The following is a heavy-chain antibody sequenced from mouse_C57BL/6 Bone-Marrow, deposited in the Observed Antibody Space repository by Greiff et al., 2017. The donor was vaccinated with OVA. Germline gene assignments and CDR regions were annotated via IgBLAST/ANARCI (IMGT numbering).Heavy chain of an antibody. J-gene: IGHJ3*01. V-gene: IGHV5-4*01. Sequence: EVKVVESGGGLVKPGGSLKLSCAASGFTFSSYAMSWVRQTPEKRLEWVATISDGGSYTYYPDNVKGRFTISRDNAKNNLYLQMSHLKSEDTAMYYCAREGISAYWGQGTLVTVSA. CDR2: ISDGGSYT. CDR1: GFTFSSYA. CDR3: AREGISAY.